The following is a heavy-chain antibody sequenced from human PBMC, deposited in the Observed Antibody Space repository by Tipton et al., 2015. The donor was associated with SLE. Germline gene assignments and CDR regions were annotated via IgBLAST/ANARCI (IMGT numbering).Heavy chain of an antibody. Sequence: TLSLTCTVSGGSIISSSYYWGWIRQPPGKGLEWFGSIYYSGFTYYNPSLESRVTISVDTYKNQFFLKLSSVTATDTAVYYLARPLRGLLAFDIWGQGTMVTVAS. CDR1: GGSIISSSYY. CDR2: IYYSGFT. V-gene: IGHV4-39*07. CDR3: ARPLRGLLAFDI. J-gene: IGHJ3*02.